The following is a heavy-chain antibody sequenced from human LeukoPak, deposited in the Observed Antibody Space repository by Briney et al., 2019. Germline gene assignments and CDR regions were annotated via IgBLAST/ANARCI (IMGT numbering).Heavy chain of an antibody. D-gene: IGHD6-6*01. J-gene: IGHJ6*03. CDR3: ARARSSSSLLGYYYYYMDV. V-gene: IGHV1-69*05. CDR2: IIPIFGTA. Sequence: GASVKVSCKASGGTFSSYAISWVRQAPGQGLEWMGGIIPIFGTANYAQKFQGRVTITTDESTSTAYMELSSLRSEDTAVYYCARARSSSSLLGYYYYYMDVWGKGTTVTVSS. CDR1: GGTFSSYA.